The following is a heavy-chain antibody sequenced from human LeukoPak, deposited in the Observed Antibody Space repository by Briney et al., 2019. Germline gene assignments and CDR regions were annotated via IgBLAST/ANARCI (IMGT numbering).Heavy chain of an antibody. CDR1: GYTFTGYY. D-gene: IGHD3-22*01. Sequence: ASVKVSCKASGYTFTGYYMHWVRQAPGQGLEWMGGINPNSGDTNYAQKFQGWVTMTRDTSISTAYMELSRLRSDDTAVYYCASHRRVVVMRNAFDIWGQGTMVTVSS. CDR3: ASHRRVVVMRNAFDI. CDR2: INPNSGDT. J-gene: IGHJ3*02. V-gene: IGHV1-2*04.